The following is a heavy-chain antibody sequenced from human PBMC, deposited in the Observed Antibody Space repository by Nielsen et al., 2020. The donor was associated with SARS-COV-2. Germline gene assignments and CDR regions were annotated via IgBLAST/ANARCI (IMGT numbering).Heavy chain of an antibody. Sequence: GESLKISCAATGFRFNEYYMTWIRQAPGKGLEWISYISSNSKTIYYADSVKGRFTISRDNAQSSLYLLMNNLRTEDTAVYYCASSGWLDYWGQGTRVTVAS. D-gene: IGHD6-19*01. CDR3: ASSGWLDY. CDR2: ISSNSKTI. CDR1: GFRFNEYY. V-gene: IGHV3-11*04. J-gene: IGHJ4*02.